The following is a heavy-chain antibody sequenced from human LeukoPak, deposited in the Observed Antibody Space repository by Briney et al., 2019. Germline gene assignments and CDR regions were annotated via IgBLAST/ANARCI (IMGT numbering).Heavy chain of an antibody. CDR2: IHYSGST. D-gene: IGHD1-26*01. V-gene: IGHV4-59*08. CDR1: GGSISSYY. Sequence: SETLSLTCTVSGGSISSYYWSWIRQPPGKGLEWIGYIHYSGSTNYNPSLKSRVTISVDMSKNQFSLKLTSVTAADTAVYYCARGLGGSYYFDHWGQGTLVTVSS. J-gene: IGHJ4*02. CDR3: ARGLGGSYYFDH.